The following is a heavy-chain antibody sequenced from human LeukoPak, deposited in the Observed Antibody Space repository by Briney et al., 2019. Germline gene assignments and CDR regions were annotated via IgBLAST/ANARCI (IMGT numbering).Heavy chain of an antibody. J-gene: IGHJ6*03. V-gene: IGHV4-59*12. D-gene: IGHD3-3*01. Sequence: PSETLSLTCAVSGGSISSYYWSWIRQPPGKGLEWFGWFHDSRGTNYNPSLKSRVTISVDTSKNQFSLKVTYVTVADTAVYYCARDGSRGGFWSGSSLHSMDVWGKGTTVTVSS. CDR2: FHDSRGT. CDR3: ARDGSRGGFWSGSSLHSMDV. CDR1: GGSISSYY.